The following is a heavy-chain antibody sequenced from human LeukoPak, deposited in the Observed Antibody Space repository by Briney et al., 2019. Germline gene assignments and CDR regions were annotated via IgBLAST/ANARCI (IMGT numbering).Heavy chain of an antibody. J-gene: IGHJ4*02. CDR1: GFTVSSNY. CDR3: ARVLLDY. V-gene: IGHV3-66*01. Sequence: GGSLRLSCAASGFTVSSNYMSWVRQAPGKGLEWVSVIYSDGSTYYADSLKGRFTISRDNSKNTLHLQMNSLRAEDTAVYYCARVLLDYWGQGTLVTVSS. CDR2: IYSDGST.